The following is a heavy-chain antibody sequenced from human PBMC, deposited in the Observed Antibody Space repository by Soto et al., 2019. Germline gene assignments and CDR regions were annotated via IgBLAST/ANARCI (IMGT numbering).Heavy chain of an antibody. V-gene: IGHV3-11*01. D-gene: IGHD5-18*01. CDR3: ARDRVYSYGSPFDY. J-gene: IGHJ4*02. CDR1: GFTFSDYY. CDR2: ISSSGSTI. Sequence: GGSLRLSCAASGFTFSDYYMSWIRQAPGKGLEWVSYISSSGSTIYYADSVKGRFTISRDNAKNSLYLRMNSLRAEDTAVYYCARDRVYSYGSPFDYWGQGTLVTVSS.